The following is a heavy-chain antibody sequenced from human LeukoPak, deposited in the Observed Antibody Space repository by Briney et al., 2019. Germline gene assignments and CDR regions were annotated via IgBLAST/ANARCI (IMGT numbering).Heavy chain of an antibody. CDR3: ARGARGFYTAMVIYAFDI. V-gene: IGHV4-34*01. J-gene: IGHJ3*02. D-gene: IGHD5-18*01. CDR1: GGSFSGYY. CDR2: INHSGST. Sequence: SETLSLTCAVYGGSFSGYYWSWIRQPPGKGLEWIGEINHSGSTNYNPSLKSRVTISVDTSKNQFSLKLSSVTAADTAVYYCARGARGFYTAMVIYAFDIWGQGTMVTVSP.